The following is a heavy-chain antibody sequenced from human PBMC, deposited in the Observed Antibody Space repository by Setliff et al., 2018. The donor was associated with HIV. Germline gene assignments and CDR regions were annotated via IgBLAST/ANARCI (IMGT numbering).Heavy chain of an antibody. J-gene: IGHJ4*02. CDR1: GGSISTGGYY. CDR2: IYNSGGT. Sequence: SETLSLTCTVSGGSISTGGYYWSWIRQHPGKCLEWIGYIYNSGGTYYNPSLKSRITMSIDTSKNQFSLKLNSLTAADTAVYFCARASRWGSIPFDYWGQGTLVTVSS. D-gene: IGHD2-21*01. CDR3: ARASRWGSIPFDY. V-gene: IGHV4-31*03.